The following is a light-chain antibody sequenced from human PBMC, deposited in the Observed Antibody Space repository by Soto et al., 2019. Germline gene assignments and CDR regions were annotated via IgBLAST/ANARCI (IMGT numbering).Light chain of an antibody. CDR1: TSNIGSNY. CDR3: AAWDDNLRGHWV. J-gene: IGLJ2*01. Sequence: QPVLTQPPSASGTPGQRVTISCSGATSNIGSNYVYWYQHLPGTAPKLLIYTDNERPSGVPDRFSGSKSGTSASLAISGLRSEDEADYYCAAWDDNLRGHWVFGGGTKLTVL. V-gene: IGLV1-47*02. CDR2: TDN.